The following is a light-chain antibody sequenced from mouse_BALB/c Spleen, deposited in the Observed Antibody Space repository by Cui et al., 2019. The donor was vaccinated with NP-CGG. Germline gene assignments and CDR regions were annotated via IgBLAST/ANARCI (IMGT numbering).Light chain of an antibody. CDR2: GTN. J-gene: IGLJ1*01. Sequence: QAVVTQECALTNSPGETVTLTCRSSTGAVTTSNYANWVQEKSDHLFTGLIGGTNNRAPGVPARFSGSLIGDKAALTITGAQTEDEAIYFCALWYSNHWVFGGGTKLTVL. CDR1: TGAVTTSNY. CDR3: ALWYSNHWV. V-gene: IGLV1*01.